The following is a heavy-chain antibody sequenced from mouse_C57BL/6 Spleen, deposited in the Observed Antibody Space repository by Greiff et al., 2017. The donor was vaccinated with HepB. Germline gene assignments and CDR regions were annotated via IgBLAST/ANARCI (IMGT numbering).Heavy chain of an antibody. J-gene: IGHJ2*01. CDR3: TTVAYDYDVPYYFDY. Sequence: EVQLQQSGAELVRPGASVKLSCTASGFNIKDDYMHWVKQRPEQGLEWIGWIDPENGDTEYASKFQGKATITADTSSNTAYLQLSSLTSEDTAVYYCTTVAYDYDVPYYFDYWGQGTTLTVSS. D-gene: IGHD2-4*01. V-gene: IGHV14-4*01. CDR1: GFNIKDDY. CDR2: IDPENGDT.